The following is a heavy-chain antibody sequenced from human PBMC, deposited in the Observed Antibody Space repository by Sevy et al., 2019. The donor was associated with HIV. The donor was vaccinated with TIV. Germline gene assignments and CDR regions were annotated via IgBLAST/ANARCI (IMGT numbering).Heavy chain of an antibody. CDR2: IYSGGST. J-gene: IGHJ4*02. CDR3: ARDDGSRGIDY. V-gene: IGHV3-53*01. CDR1: GFTVTSNY. Sequence: GGSLRLSCAASGFTVTSNYMSWVRQAPGKGLEWVSVIYSGGSTYYAGSVKGRFTISSDNSKNTLYLQMNSLRAEDPAVYYCARDDGSRGIDYWGQGTLVTVSS. D-gene: IGHD6-13*01.